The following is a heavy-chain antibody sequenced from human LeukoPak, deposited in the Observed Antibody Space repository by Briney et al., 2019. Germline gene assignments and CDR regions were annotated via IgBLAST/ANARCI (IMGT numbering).Heavy chain of an antibody. CDR3: ARVRVILTTMASFSY. CDR2: ISNDGTEK. V-gene: IGHV3-30-3*01. CDR1: EFTFTNYG. D-gene: IGHD3-9*01. Sequence: GGSLRPSCTASEFTFTNYGMHWVRQAPGKGLEWVAVISNDGTEKYYADSVKGRFTISRDNSENTLYLQLNSLRPDDTAVYYCARVRVILTTMASFSYWGLGTLVTVSS. J-gene: IGHJ4*02.